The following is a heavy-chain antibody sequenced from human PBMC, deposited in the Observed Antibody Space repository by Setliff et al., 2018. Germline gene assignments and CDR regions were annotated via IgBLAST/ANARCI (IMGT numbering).Heavy chain of an antibody. V-gene: IGHV4-59*08. CDR3: ARQPSSGAYYNPRPYYFDY. Sequence: SETLSLTCTVSGGGSINNYYWSWVRQSPGKGLEWIGFVHFGGDTNYNPSLKSRVTMSADTSNNQFSLNLRSVTAADTAVYFCARQPSSGAYYNPRPYYFDYWGQGTLVTSP. CDR2: VHFGGDT. CDR1: GGGSINNYY. D-gene: IGHD3-10*01. J-gene: IGHJ4*02.